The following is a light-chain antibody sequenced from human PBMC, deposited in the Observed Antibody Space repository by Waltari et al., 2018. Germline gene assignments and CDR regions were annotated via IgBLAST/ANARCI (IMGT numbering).Light chain of an antibody. J-gene: IGLJ3*02. CDR3: CSYTGSSTWV. Sequence: QSALTQPPSVSGSPGQSVTLSCNATSSAIGTYNRVSWYQQPPATAPKVMFFEGNHRPSGAPRRFAGSKAGNTASLTSSGLRADDEAVYYCCSYTGSSTWVFGGGTKLTVL. V-gene: IGLV2-18*02. CDR2: EGN. CDR1: SSAIGTYNR.